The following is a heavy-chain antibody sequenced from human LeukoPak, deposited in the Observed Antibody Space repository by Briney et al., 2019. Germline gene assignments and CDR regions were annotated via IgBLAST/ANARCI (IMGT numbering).Heavy chain of an antibody. CDR1: GGSFSGYY. V-gene: IGHV4-34*01. CDR3: ARGAHYCSSTSCYALGYFDY. J-gene: IGHJ4*02. CDR2: INHSGST. D-gene: IGHD2-2*01. Sequence: SETLSLTCAVYGGSFSGYYWSWIRQPPGKGLEWIGEINHSGSTNYNPSLKSRVTISVDTSKNQFSLKLSSVTAADTAVYYCARGAHYCSSTSCYALGYFDYWGQGTLVTVSS.